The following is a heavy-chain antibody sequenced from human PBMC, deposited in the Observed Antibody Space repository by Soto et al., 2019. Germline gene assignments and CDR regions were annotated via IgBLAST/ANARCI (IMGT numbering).Heavy chain of an antibody. CDR2: ISHDGGNK. J-gene: IGHJ6*03. V-gene: IGHV3-30*18. Sequence: QVQLVESGGGAVQPGRSLRLSCTAAACTLRSYGMHWVRQAPGKGLEWVAVISHDGGNKYYADSVRGRFTISRDNSKNMIYLQMNSLRAEDTAVYYCAKDPASAAGTFFDYYYYMDVWGKGTTVTVSS. CDR3: AKDPASAAGTFFDYYYYMDV. CDR1: ACTLRSYG. D-gene: IGHD6-13*01.